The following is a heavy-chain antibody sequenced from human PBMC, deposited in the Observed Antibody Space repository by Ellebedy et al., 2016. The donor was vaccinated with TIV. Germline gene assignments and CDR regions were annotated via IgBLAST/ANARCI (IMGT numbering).Heavy chain of an antibody. CDR1: GYTFTSYA. CDR3: ARSAITMIVVVYAFDI. D-gene: IGHD3-22*01. Sequence: AASVKVSCKASGYTFTSYAMHWVRQAPGQRLEWMGWINAGNGNTKYSPKFQGRVTITRDTSASTAYMELSSLRSEDTAVYYCARSAITMIVVVYAFDIWGQGTMVTVSS. J-gene: IGHJ3*02. CDR2: INAGNGNT. V-gene: IGHV1-3*01.